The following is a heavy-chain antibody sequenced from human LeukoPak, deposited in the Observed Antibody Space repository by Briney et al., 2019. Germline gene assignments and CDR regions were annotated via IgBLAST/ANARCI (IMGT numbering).Heavy chain of an antibody. CDR2: ISGTGDNS. J-gene: IGHJ3*02. CDR1: GFAFSSYD. CDR3: AFPAHHWLVRGAFDI. Sequence: PGGSLRLSCAASGFAFSSYDMNWVRQAAGKGLEWVSQISGTGDNSDYADSVKGRFTISRDNSKRTLYLQLNNLRVEDTAIYYCAFPAHHWLVRGAFDIRGQGTVVTVSS. V-gene: IGHV3-23*01. D-gene: IGHD6-19*01.